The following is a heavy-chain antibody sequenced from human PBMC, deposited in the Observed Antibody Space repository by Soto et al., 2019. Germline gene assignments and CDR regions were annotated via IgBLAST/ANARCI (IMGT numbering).Heavy chain of an antibody. CDR1: GFTLSSYA. CDR3: ARGPPGVVPGAIGSGGMDV. V-gene: IGHV3-30*04. J-gene: IGHJ6*02. D-gene: IGHD2-2*01. CDR2: MSFDGSKA. Sequence: QVQLVESGGGVVQPGRSLSLSCAASGFTLSSYAVHWVRQAPGKGLEWVAVMSFDGSKASHADSVKGRFTISRDNSKNTVSLQMNRLRVEDSVVYYCARGPPGVVPGAIGSGGMDVWGQGTTVTVSS.